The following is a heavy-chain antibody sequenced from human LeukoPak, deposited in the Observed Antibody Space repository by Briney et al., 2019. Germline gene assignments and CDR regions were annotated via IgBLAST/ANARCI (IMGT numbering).Heavy chain of an antibody. CDR1: GFTFSSYG. Sequence: GGSLRLSCAASGFTFSSYGMRWVRQAPGKGLEWVAFIRYDGSNKYYADSVKGRFTVSRDNSKNTLYLQMDSLRTEDTAVYYCAKVPHSWGLFDSWGQGTLVTVSS. CDR3: AKVPHSWGLFDS. J-gene: IGHJ4*02. CDR2: IRYDGSNK. V-gene: IGHV3-30*02. D-gene: IGHD3-16*01.